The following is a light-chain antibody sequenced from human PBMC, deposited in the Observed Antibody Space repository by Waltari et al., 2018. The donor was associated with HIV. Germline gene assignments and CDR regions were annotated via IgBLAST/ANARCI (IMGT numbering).Light chain of an antibody. V-gene: IGKV1-39*02. CDR1: QTIGRS. J-gene: IGKJ5*01. CDR3: QGGSGPRT. CDR2: GAS. Sequence: DIQVFQAPSFVSANVGDRVTITCRANQTIGRSLSWYQHKPGKAPKLLVYGASSLQSGVPSRFSGSGSGTDFTLKISSLQSDDFASYFCQGGSGPRTFGRGTR.